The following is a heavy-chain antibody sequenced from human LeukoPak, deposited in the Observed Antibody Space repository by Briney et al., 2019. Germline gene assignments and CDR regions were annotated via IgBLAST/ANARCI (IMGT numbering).Heavy chain of an antibody. Sequence: SETLSLTCTVSGDSISGYYWSWIRRPAGKRLEWIGRIYTNGNNNYNPSLRGRVTMSVDTSKNHFSLRLTSATAADTAIYFCARGPSRYGNYWLDPWGQGTLVTVSS. CDR3: ARGPSRYGNYWLDP. D-gene: IGHD4-17*01. V-gene: IGHV4-4*07. J-gene: IGHJ5*02. CDR2: IYTNGNN. CDR1: GDSISGYY.